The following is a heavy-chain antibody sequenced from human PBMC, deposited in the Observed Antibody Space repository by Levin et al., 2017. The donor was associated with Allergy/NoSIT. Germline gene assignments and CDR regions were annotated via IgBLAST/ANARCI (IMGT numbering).Heavy chain of an antibody. V-gene: IGHV3-13*04. J-gene: IGHJ4*02. CDR3: ARGDSINWGTVGEFEF. Sequence: GGSLRLSCAASGFTFSTYDMHWVRHGTGKGLEWVSSVGVTGDTYYSDSVKGRFTISRDNANNSLSLQMNSLSVGDTALYYCARGDSINWGTVGEFEFWGQGTLVTVSS. D-gene: IGHD7-27*01. CDR1: GFTFSTYD. CDR2: VGVTGDT.